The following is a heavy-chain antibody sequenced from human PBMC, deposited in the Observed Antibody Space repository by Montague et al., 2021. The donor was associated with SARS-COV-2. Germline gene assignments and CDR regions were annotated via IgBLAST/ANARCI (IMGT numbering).Heavy chain of an antibody. CDR1: GGSISSGGYY. Sequence: TLSLTCTVSGGSISSGGYYWSWIRQHPGKGLEWIGYIYYSGSTYYNPSLKSRVTISVDTSKNQFSLKLSSVAAADTAVYYCEREDYYGSGSDHFSGWFDPWGQGTLVTVSS. D-gene: IGHD3-10*01. CDR2: IYYSGST. J-gene: IGHJ5*02. CDR3: EREDYYGSGSDHFSGWFDP. V-gene: IGHV4-31*03.